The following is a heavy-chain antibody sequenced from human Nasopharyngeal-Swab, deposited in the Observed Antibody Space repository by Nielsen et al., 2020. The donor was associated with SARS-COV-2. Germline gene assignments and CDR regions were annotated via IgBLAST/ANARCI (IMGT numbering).Heavy chain of an antibody. Sequence: SGTLSLTCAVYGGSFSGYYWSWIRQPPGKGLGWIGEVNHSGSTHYNPSLKSRVTISVDTSNNQFSLKLSSVTAADTALYYCARAGDLTAYYSYYMDVWGNGTTVTISS. V-gene: IGHV4-34*01. CDR2: VNHSGST. CDR1: GGSFSGYY. D-gene: IGHD2-21*02. CDR3: ARAGDLTAYYSYYMDV. J-gene: IGHJ6*03.